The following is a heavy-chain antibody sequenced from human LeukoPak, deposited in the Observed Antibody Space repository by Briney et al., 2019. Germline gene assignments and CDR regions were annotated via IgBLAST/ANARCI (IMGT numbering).Heavy chain of an antibody. CDR1: GYTFTSYG. CDR2: ISAYNGNT. Sequence: ASVKVSCKASGYTFTSYGISWVRQAPGQGLEWMGWISAYNGNTNYAQKLQGRVTMTTDISTSTAYMELRSLRSDDTAVYYCARFPKPWGIKRSFDYWGQGTLVTVSS. D-gene: IGHD3-16*01. CDR3: ARFPKPWGIKRSFDY. V-gene: IGHV1-18*01. J-gene: IGHJ4*02.